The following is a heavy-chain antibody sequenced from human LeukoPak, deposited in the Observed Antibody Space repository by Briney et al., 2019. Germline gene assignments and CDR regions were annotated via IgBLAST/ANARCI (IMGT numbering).Heavy chain of an antibody. Sequence: PGGSLRLSCAASGFTLSSYAMSWVRQAPGKGLEWVSAISGSGGSTYYADSVKGRFTISRDNSKNTLYLQMNSLRAEDTAVYYCAKQYCSGGSCYSYFDYWGQGTLVTVSS. CDR2: ISGSGGST. D-gene: IGHD2-15*01. CDR3: AKQYCSGGSCYSYFDY. CDR1: GFTLSSYA. V-gene: IGHV3-23*01. J-gene: IGHJ4*02.